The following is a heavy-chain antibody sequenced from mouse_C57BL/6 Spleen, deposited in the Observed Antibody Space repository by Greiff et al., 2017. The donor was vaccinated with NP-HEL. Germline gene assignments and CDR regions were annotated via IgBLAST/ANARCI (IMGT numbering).Heavy chain of an antibody. CDR2: INYDGSST. V-gene: IGHV5-16*01. D-gene: IGHD2-4*01. CDR3: ANYDYDGFAY. CDR1: GFTFSDYY. Sequence: EVKLMESEGGLVQPGSSMKLSCTASGFTFSDYYMAWVRQVPEKGLEWVANINYDGSSTYYLDSLKSRFIISRDNAKNILYLQMSSLKSEDTATYYCANYDYDGFAYWGQGTLVTVSA. J-gene: IGHJ3*01.